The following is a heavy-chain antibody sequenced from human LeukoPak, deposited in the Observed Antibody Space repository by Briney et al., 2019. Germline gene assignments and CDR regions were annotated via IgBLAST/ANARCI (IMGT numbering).Heavy chain of an antibody. D-gene: IGHD6-19*01. Sequence: ASVKVSCKVSGYTFTDYYMHWVQQAPGKGLEWMGLVDPEDGETIYAEKFQGRVTITPDTSTDTAYMELSSLRSEDTAVYYCATEGLIAVAGTVAFDIWGQGTMVTVSS. CDR3: ATEGLIAVAGTVAFDI. CDR1: GYTFTDYY. J-gene: IGHJ3*02. CDR2: VDPEDGET. V-gene: IGHV1-69-2*01.